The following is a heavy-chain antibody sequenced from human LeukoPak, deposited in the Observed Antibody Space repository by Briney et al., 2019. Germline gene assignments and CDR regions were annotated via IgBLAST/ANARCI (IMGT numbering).Heavy chain of an antibody. CDR3: VRGPLYSYGYDYFDY. D-gene: IGHD5-18*01. CDR1: GFTFSSYG. J-gene: IGHJ4*02. Sequence: PGGSLRLSCAASGFTFSSYGMHWVRQAPGKGLEWVAVIWYDGSNKYYADSVKGRFTISRDNSKNTLYLQMNSLRAEDTAVYYCVRGPLYSYGYDYFDYRGQGTLVTVSS. CDR2: IWYDGSNK. V-gene: IGHV3-33*01.